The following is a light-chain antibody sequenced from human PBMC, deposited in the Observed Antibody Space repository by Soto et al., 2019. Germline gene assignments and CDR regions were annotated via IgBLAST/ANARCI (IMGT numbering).Light chain of an antibody. CDR2: GAS. J-gene: IGKJ1*01. CDR1: QSVSSN. Sequence: EVVVTQSPDTLSVSPWERATLSCRASQSVSSNLAWYPQKPGQAPRLLLYGASTRATGIPDRFTGSGSGTEFTLTINSLRSEDSAVYYCQQFDKWPPSTFGQGTKVDIK. CDR3: QQFDKWPPST. V-gene: IGKV3-15*01.